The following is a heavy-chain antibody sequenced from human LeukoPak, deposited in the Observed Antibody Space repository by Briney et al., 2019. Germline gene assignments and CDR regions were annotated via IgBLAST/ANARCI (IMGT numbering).Heavy chain of an antibody. CDR2: ISGSGGST. D-gene: IGHD3-22*01. CDR1: GLAFSDYW. V-gene: IGHV3-23*01. Sequence: PGGSLRLSCAASGLAFSDYWMSWVRQAPGKGLEWVSAISGSGGSTYYADSVKGRFTISRDNSKNTLYLQMNSLRAEDTAVYYCAKDESPYYYDSSGDYWGQGTLVTVSS. J-gene: IGHJ4*02. CDR3: AKDESPYYYDSSGDY.